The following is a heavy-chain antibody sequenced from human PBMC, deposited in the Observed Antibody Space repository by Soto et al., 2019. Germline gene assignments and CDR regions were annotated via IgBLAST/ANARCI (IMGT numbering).Heavy chain of an antibody. J-gene: IGHJ4*01. V-gene: IGHV3-21*06. CDR2: IISGGNTT. Sequence: EVQLVESGGGLVKPGGSLRLSCVASGFTFSLYSINWVRQAPGKGLEWVSSIISGGNTTSYANSVKGRFTSSRDNAKNALYLEMNSLRPEGTAVYYCARVSYWGHVTIVTV. CDR1: GFTFSLYS. CDR3: ARVSY.